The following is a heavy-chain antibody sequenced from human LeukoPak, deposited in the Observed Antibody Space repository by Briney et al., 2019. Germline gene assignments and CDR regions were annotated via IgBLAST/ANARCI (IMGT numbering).Heavy chain of an antibody. J-gene: IGHJ4*02. CDR3: AHTPNYYGEYYFDY. Sequence: SGPTLVKPTQTLTLTCTFSGFSLSTSGVGVGWIRQPPGKALDRLAVIYWDDDKRYSPPLKSRLTITKDTSKNQVVLTMTNMDPVDTATYYCAHTPNYYGEYYFDYWGQGILVTVSS. CDR2: IYWDDDK. D-gene: IGHD3-10*01. V-gene: IGHV2-5*02. CDR1: GFSLSTSGVG.